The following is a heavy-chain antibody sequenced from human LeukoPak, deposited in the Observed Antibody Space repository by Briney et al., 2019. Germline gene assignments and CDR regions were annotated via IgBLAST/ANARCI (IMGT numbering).Heavy chain of an antibody. V-gene: IGHV3-21*01. CDR1: GFTFSSYR. CDR2: ISSSSYI. J-gene: IGHJ4*02. Sequence: GGSLRLSCAASGFTFSSYRMNWVRQAPGKGLEWVSSISSSSYIYYADSVKGRFTISRDNAKNSLYLQMNSLRAEDTAVYYCASGIQLWLSDYWGQGTLVTVSS. CDR3: ASGIQLWLSDY. D-gene: IGHD5-18*01.